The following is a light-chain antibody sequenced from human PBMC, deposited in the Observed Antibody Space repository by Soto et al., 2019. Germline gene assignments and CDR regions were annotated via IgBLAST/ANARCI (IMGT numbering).Light chain of an antibody. V-gene: IGKV1-39*01. J-gene: IGKJ1*01. CDR2: RAS. Sequence: DIQVTQSPSSLSASVGDKVTITCRASQNIIDYLNWYQQRPGTPPKLLIYRASNLQSEVPSSFSGSGSGTDFSLTISSLQHEDFANYYCQQSYSLTRTFGQGTRV. CDR3: QQSYSLTRT. CDR1: QNIIDY.